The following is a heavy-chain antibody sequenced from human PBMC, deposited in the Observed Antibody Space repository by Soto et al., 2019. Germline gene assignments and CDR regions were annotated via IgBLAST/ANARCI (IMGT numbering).Heavy chain of an antibody. CDR3: ATPTYYYGSGSYLRYYYYYGMDV. J-gene: IGHJ6*02. V-gene: IGHV4-59*08. CDR2: IYYSGST. CDR1: GGSISSYY. Sequence: SETLSLTCTVSGGSISSYYWSWIRQPPGKGLEWIAYIYYSGSTEYNPSLKSRVTISVDTSKNQFSLKLSSVTAADTAVYYCATPTYYYGSGSYLRYYYYYGMDVWGQGTTVTVSS. D-gene: IGHD3-10*01.